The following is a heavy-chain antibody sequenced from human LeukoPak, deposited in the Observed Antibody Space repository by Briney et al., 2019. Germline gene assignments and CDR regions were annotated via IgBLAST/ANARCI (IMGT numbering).Heavy chain of an antibody. J-gene: IGHJ5*02. CDR3: ARSQTHYDFWSGYPRDWFDP. Sequence: SVNVSCKASGGTFSSYAISWVRQAPGQGLEWMGGIIPIFGTANYAQKFQGRVTITRDTSASTAYMELSSLRSEDTAVYYCARSQTHYDFWSGYPRDWFDPWGQGTLVTVSS. CDR1: GGTFSSYA. CDR2: IIPIFGTA. D-gene: IGHD3-3*01. V-gene: IGHV1-69*05.